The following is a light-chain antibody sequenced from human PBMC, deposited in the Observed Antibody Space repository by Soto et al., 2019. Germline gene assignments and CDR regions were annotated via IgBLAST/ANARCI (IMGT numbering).Light chain of an antibody. V-gene: IGKV3-20*01. CDR3: QQYGSSPST. Sequence: DIVLTQSPGALSLSPGERATLSCWASQSLSTDYLAWYQQKPGQPPRLLIYGASSRATGIPDRFSGSGSGTDFTLTISRLEPEDFAVYYCQQYGSSPSTFGQGTKLEIK. CDR1: QSLSTDY. J-gene: IGKJ2*01. CDR2: GAS.